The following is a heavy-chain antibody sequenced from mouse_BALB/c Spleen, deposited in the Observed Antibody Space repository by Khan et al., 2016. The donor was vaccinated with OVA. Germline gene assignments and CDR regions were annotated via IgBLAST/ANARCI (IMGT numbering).Heavy chain of an antibody. CDR2: VNPNTGGS. CDR1: GYSFTLYY. Sequence: EVQLQQSGPDLVKPGASVKISYKASGYSFTLYYMTWVKQSHGKSLEWIGRVNPNTGGSDYNQEFKGKAILTVDKSSNTAYMELHSLTSEDSAVYYCARGYDFFAYWGQGTLVTVSA. CDR3: ARGYDFFAY. J-gene: IGHJ3*01. D-gene: IGHD2-14*01. V-gene: IGHV1-26*01.